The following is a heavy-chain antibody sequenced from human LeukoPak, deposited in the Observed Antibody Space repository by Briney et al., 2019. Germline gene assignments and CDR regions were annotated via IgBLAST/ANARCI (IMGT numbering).Heavy chain of an antibody. D-gene: IGHD3-3*02. V-gene: IGHV4-34*01. Sequence: PSETLSLTCAVYGGSFSGYYWSWIRQPPGRGLEWIGEINHSGSTNYNPSLNSRVTISVDTAKNQFSLNPTSVTAADTAIYYCARDLDGSINAFDIWGQGTLVTLSS. CDR3: ARDLDGSINAFDI. CDR2: INHSGST. CDR1: GGSFSGYY. J-gene: IGHJ3*02.